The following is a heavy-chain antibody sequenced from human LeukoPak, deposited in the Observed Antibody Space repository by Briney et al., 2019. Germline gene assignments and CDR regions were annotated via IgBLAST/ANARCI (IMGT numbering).Heavy chain of an antibody. V-gene: IGHV1-8*01. CDR1: GYTFTSYD. Sequence: ASVKVSCKASGYTFTSYDINWVRQATGQGLEWMGWMNPNSGNTGYAQKFQGRVTMTRDTSISTAYMELSSLRSEDTAVYYCARGVRTGIAARARPYYYMDVWGKGTTVTVSS. CDR2: MNPNSGNT. CDR3: ARGVRTGIAARARPYYYMDV. J-gene: IGHJ6*03. D-gene: IGHD6-6*01.